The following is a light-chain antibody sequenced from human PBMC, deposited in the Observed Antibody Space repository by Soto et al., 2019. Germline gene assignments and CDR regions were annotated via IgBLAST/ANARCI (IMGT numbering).Light chain of an antibody. CDR1: QSVSSD. CDR3: QQYNKWPPLT. CDR2: GAS. V-gene: IGKV3-15*01. Sequence: IVMTQSPATLAVSPGERATLSCRASQSVSSDLAWYQQKPGQAPRLLIYGASTRATAIPARFSGSGFGTEFTLTISNLQSEDFAVYYCQQYNKWPPLTFGGGTKVDIK. J-gene: IGKJ4*01.